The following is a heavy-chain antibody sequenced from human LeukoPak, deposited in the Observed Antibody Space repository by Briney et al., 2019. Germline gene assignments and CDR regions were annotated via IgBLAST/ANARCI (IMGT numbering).Heavy chain of an antibody. CDR2: ISYDGSNK. J-gene: IGHJ5*02. V-gene: IGHV3-30*18. D-gene: IGHD4-17*01. Sequence: GGSLRLSCAASGFTFSSYGMHWVRQAPGKGLECVAVISYDGSNKYYADSVKGRFTISRDNSKNTLYLQMNSLRAEDTAVYYCAKETTTVTDWFDPWGQGTLVTVSS. CDR3: AKETTTVTDWFDP. CDR1: GFTFSSYG.